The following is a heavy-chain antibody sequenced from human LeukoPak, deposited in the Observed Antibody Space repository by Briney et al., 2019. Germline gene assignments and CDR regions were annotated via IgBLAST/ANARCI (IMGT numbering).Heavy chain of an antibody. J-gene: IGHJ6*04. CDR1: GGSISSYY. V-gene: IGHV4-59*01. D-gene: IGHD4-17*01. Sequence: PSETLSLTCTVSGGSISSYYWSWLRQPPGKGLEWLGYIYYSGSTNYNPSLKSRVTISADTSKNQFSLKLSSVTAADTAVYYCARDPTVTTDGYGMDVWGKGTTVTVSS. CDR2: IYYSGST. CDR3: ARDPTVTTDGYGMDV.